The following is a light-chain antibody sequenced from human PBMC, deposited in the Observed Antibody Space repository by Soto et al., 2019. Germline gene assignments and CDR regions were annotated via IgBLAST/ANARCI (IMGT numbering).Light chain of an antibody. CDR1: QSVDSRF. J-gene: IGKJ2*01. CDR2: GTS. V-gene: IGKV3-20*01. Sequence: ESMLTQSPGTLSLSPGERATLSCRASQSVDSRFLTWYQQKTGQTPRLLIYGTSIRANGIPDRFSGGGSGTDLTLINSRVEPEDSAVYYCLQFGTLPPAFTFGQGTKLDI. CDR3: LQFGTLPPAFT.